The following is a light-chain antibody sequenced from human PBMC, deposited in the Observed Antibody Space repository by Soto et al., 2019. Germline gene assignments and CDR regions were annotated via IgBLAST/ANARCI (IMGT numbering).Light chain of an antibody. CDR3: QQSDNLRPDT. CDR2: GAT. CDR1: QDITNY. J-gene: IGKJ2*01. V-gene: IGKV1-33*01. Sequence: DSQMTQSPSSLSASVGDRVTITCQASQDITNYLDWYRQIPGKAPNLLIYGATNLETGVPSRLSGSGSGTHFSFTISSLQPEDIATYYCQQSDNLRPDTFGQGTKLEI.